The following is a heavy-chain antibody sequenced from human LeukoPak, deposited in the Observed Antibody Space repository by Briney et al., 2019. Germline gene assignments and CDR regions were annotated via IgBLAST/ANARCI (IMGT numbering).Heavy chain of an antibody. CDR3: ARDQEMATMKYYYYGMDV. CDR1: GFTFSSYA. J-gene: IGHJ6*02. CDR2: ISYDGSSK. Sequence: GGSLRLSCAASGFTFSSYAMHWVRQAPGKGLEWVAVISYDGSSKYYADSVKGRFTISRDNSKNTLYLQMNSLRAEDTAVYYCARDQEMATMKYYYYGMDVWGQGTTVTVSS. V-gene: IGHV3-30-3*01. D-gene: IGHD5-24*01.